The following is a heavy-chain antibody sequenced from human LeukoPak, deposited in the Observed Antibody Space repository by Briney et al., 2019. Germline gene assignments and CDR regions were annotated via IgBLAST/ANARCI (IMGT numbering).Heavy chain of an antibody. CDR3: ASYNYDFGFDP. V-gene: IGHV4-4*07. CDR1: GGSISSYY. D-gene: IGHD3-3*01. CDR2: IYTSGST. J-gene: IGHJ5*02. Sequence: SETLSLTCTVSGGSISSYYWSWIRQPAGKGLEWIGRIYTSGSTNYNPSLKSRVTISVDTSKNQFSLKLSSVTAADTAVYYCASYNYDFGFDPWGQGTLVTVSS.